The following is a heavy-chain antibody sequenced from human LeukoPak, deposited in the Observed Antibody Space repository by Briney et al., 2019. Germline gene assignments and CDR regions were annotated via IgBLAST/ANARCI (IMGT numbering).Heavy chain of an antibody. D-gene: IGHD3-3*01. J-gene: IGHJ4*02. CDR2: IIPIFGTA. V-gene: IGHV1-69*06. Sequence: ASVKVSCKASGGAFSSYAISWVRQAPGQGLEWMGGIIPIFGTANYAQKFQGRVTITADKSTSTAYMELSSLRSEDTAVYYCARAILSGYPDSWGQGTLVIVFS. CDR3: ARAILSGYPDS. CDR1: GGAFSSYA.